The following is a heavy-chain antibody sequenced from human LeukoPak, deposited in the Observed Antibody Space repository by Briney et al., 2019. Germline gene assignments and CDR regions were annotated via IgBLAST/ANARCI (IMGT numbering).Heavy chain of an antibody. V-gene: IGHV3-66*04. CDR3: ARHYGGSYYYFDY. CDR1: GFTFSDPY. Sequence: GGSLRLSCEASGFTFSDPYMSWIRQAPGKGLEWVSVIYSGGSTYYADSVKGRFTISRDNSKNTLYLQMNSLRAEDTAVYYCARHYGGSYYYFDYWGQGTLVTVSS. J-gene: IGHJ4*02. CDR2: IYSGGST. D-gene: IGHD1-26*01.